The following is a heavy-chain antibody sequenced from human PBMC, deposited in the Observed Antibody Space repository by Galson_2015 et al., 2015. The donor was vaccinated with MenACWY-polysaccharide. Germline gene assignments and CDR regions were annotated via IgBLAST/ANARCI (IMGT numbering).Heavy chain of an antibody. V-gene: IGHV6-1*01. CDR2: TYYRSQWYN. D-gene: IGHD3-3*02. J-gene: IGHJ3*02. Sequence: CAISGGSVSRQSATWNWIRQSPSRGREWLGRTYYRSQWYNDFAVSVKSRITINPDTSKNQFSLQLNSVTPEDTAVYYCARDPSAFSALSVFDIWGQGTVVTVSS. CDR1: GGSVSRQSAT. CDR3: ARDPSAFSALSVFDI.